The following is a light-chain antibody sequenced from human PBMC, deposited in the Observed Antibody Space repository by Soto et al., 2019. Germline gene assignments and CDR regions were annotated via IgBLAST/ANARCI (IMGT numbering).Light chain of an antibody. J-gene: IGLJ2*01. V-gene: IGLV1-44*01. CDR2: VDI. CDR1: SSNIEKNA. Sequence: QSVLTQPPSASGTPGQRVTISCSGSSSNIEKNAVSWYQQLPGAAPKLLISVDIQRPSGVPDRISGSKSDTSASLAISGLQSEDEADYYCAAWDDTLNALLFGGGTKVTV. CDR3: AAWDDTLNALL.